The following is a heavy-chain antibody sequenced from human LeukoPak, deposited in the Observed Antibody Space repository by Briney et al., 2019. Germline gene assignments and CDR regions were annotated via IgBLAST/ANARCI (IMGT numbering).Heavy chain of an antibody. CDR1: GGSASSSSYY. V-gene: IGHV4-61*01. CDR3: ARRGGSGRSFDY. J-gene: IGHJ4*02. D-gene: IGHD3-10*01. Sequence: SETLSLTCTVSGGSASSSSYYWSWIRQPPGKGLEWIGYIYYTGSTNYNPSLKSRLTISVDTSKNQFSLKLSSVTAADTAVYYCARRGGSGRSFDYWGQGTLITVSS. CDR2: IYYTGST.